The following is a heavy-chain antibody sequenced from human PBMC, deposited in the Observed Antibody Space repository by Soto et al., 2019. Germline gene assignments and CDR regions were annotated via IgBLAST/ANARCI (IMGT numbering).Heavy chain of an antibody. D-gene: IGHD1-7*01. V-gene: IGHV1-18*04. CDR3: ARWVTGTVHGAPIDY. CDR1: VYPFTSYG. J-gene: IGHJ4*02. Sequence: SVKVSCKASVYPFTSYGISLVRQAPGQGPEWMGWISAYNGNTNYAQKLQGRVTMTTDTSTSTPYMELRSLRSDYTAVYYCARWVTGTVHGAPIDYWGQGTLVTVHS. CDR2: ISAYNGNT.